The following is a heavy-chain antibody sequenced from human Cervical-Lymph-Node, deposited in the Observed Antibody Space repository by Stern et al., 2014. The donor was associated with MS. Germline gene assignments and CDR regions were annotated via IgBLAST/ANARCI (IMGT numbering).Heavy chain of an antibody. V-gene: IGHV1-2*06. CDR3: TREPGGGWTIAY. D-gene: IGHD6-19*01. Sequence: QVQLVQSGAEVKKPGASMKVSCRASGYTFTNYHMHWVRQAPGQGLEWMGRITPYSGDTYYAQKFEGRVTMTRDTSISTAYMELSSLNSDDTAVYYCTREPGGGWTIAYWGQGTLLTVSS. CDR2: ITPYSGDT. CDR1: GYTFTNYH. J-gene: IGHJ4*02.